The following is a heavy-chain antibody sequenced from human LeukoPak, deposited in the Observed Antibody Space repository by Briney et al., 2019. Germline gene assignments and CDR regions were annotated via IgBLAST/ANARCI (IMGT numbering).Heavy chain of an antibody. CDR3: ARVGAEYYFDY. J-gene: IGHJ4*02. CDR2: INHSGST. D-gene: IGHD1-26*01. CDR1: GGSISSSSYY. V-gene: IGHV4-39*07. Sequence: PSETLSLTCTVSGGSISSSSYYWSWIRQPPGKGLEWIGEINHSGSTNYNPSLKSRVTISVDTSKNQFSLKLSSVTAADTAVYYCARVGAEYYFDYWGQGTLVTVSS.